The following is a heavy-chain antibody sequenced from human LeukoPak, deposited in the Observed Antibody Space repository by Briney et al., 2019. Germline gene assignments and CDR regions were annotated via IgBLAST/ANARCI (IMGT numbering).Heavy chain of an antibody. CDR3: ARATRGIVVVVAATLDY. Sequence: GASVKVSCKASGYTFTSYYMHWVRQAPGQGLEWMGIINPSGGSTSYAQKFQGRVTMTRDTSTSTVYMELSSLRSEDTAVYYCARATRGIVVVVAATLDYWGQGTLVTVSS. CDR2: INPSGGST. D-gene: IGHD2-15*01. J-gene: IGHJ4*02. CDR1: GYTFTSYY. V-gene: IGHV1-46*01.